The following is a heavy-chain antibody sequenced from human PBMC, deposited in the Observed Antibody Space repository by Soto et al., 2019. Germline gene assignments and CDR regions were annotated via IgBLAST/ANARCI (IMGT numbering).Heavy chain of an antibody. CDR1: GFTFNSYN. D-gene: IGHD5-12*01. CDR3: VRDWRDGYDHSFNH. CDR2: IKPDGSEK. V-gene: IGHV3-7*03. J-gene: IGHJ4*02. Sequence: EVQLVESGGGLVQPGGPLSLPCEASGFTFNSYNMSWAPQPPGEGLEWGANIKPDGSEKYYVDSVEGRFTISRDNARNSLYLQMNSLRAEDTAVYYCVRDWRDGYDHSFNHWGQGTPVTVSS.